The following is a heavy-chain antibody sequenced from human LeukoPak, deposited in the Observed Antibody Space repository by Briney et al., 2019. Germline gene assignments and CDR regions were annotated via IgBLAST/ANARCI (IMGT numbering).Heavy chain of an antibody. Sequence: GSLRLSCAASGFTFSDYYMSWIRQAPGTGLEWVSYISSSGSTIYYADSVKGRFTISRDNAKNSLYLQMNSLRAEDTAVYYCARAKKDYYDSSGFDYWGQGTLVTVSS. CDR2: ISSSGSTI. D-gene: IGHD3-22*01. J-gene: IGHJ4*02. V-gene: IGHV3-11*01. CDR1: GFTFSDYY. CDR3: ARAKKDYYDSSGFDY.